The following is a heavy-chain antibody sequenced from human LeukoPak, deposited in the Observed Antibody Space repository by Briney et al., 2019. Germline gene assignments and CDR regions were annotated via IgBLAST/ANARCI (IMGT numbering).Heavy chain of an antibody. Sequence: PSETLSLTCAVYGGSFSGYYWSWIRQPPGKGLEWIGSIYYSGSTYYNPSLKSRVTISVDTSKNQFSLKLSSVTAADTAVYYCASILLWFGEGYYYYMDVWGKGTTVTISS. V-gene: IGHV4-34*01. D-gene: IGHD3-10*01. J-gene: IGHJ6*03. CDR2: IYYSGST. CDR1: GGSFSGYY. CDR3: ASILLWFGEGYYYYMDV.